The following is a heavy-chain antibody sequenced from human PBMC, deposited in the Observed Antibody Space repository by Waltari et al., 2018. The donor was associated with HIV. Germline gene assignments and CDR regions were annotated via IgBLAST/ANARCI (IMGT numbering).Heavy chain of an antibody. CDR1: GFTLSSYG. V-gene: IGHV3-33*01. CDR3: ARGVHDFYYGMDV. J-gene: IGHJ6*02. CDR2: KWYDGSKK. Sequence: QVQLVESGGGVVQPGRSLSLSCAVSGFTLSSYGMHWVRQAPGKGLEWVAVKWYDGSKKYYADSVKGRFTISRDNSKNTLYLQMNSLRDEDTAVYYCARGVHDFYYGMDVWGQGTSVTVSS.